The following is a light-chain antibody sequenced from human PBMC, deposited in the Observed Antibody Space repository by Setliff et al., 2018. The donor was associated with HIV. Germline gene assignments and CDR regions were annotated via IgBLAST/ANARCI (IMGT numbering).Light chain of an antibody. Sequence: QSALTQPPSVSGSPGQSVTISCIGTSSDVGSYNRVSWYQQSPGTAPKLMIYEVSYRPSEVPDRFSASKSGNTASLTVSGLQAEDEADYYCSSYTTSNTYVFGTGTKGTVL. J-gene: IGLJ1*01. CDR2: EVS. CDR3: SSYTTSNTYV. CDR1: SSDVGSYNR. V-gene: IGLV2-18*02.